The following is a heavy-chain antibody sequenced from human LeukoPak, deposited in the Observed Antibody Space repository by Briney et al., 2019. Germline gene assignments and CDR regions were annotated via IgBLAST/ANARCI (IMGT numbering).Heavy chain of an antibody. V-gene: IGHV3-48*03. CDR1: GFTSISYE. Sequence: GSLRPSCAVSGFTSISYEMNWVSQLAGGLREWVSYIFSGRSNIYSADSVKGRFTIARDNTKNTLYLQMNSLKAENTAVEYCARDLYSSGWGIDYWGQGTLVTVSS. CDR2: IFSGRSNI. D-gene: IGHD6-19*01. J-gene: IGHJ4*02. CDR3: ARDLYSSGWGIDY.